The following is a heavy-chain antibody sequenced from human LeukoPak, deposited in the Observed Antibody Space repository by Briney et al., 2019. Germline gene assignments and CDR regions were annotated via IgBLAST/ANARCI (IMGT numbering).Heavy chain of an antibody. CDR2: IWYDGGKK. CDR1: GFIFSSYG. Sequence: GGSLRLSCEASGFIFSSYGMYWVRQAPGKGLEWVASIWYDGGKKDYADSVKGRFTISRDTSKNTLYLQMNGLRPEDTAVYYCARNRDHFDFWSAFSHWGRGTLVTVSS. D-gene: IGHD3-3*01. V-gene: IGHV3-33*01. J-gene: IGHJ4*02. CDR3: ARNRDHFDFWSAFSH.